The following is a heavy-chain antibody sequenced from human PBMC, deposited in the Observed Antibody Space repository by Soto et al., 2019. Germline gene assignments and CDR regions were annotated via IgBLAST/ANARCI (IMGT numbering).Heavy chain of an antibody. J-gene: IGHJ4*02. CDR3: ARDYDYIWGSDHAD. CDR2: ISAYNGNT. CDR1: GYTFTSYG. D-gene: IGHD3-16*01. Sequence: ASVKVSCKASGYTFTSYGISWVRQAPGQGLEWMGWISAYNGNTNYAQKLQGRVTMTTDTSTSTAYMELRSLRSDDTAVYYCARDYDYIWGSDHADWGQGTLVTVSS. V-gene: IGHV1-18*01.